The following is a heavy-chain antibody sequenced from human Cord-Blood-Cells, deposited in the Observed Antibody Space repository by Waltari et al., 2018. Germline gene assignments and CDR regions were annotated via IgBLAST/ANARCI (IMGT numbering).Heavy chain of an antibody. CDR3: ARRQPYSYGYYYYYYMDV. V-gene: IGHV4-34*01. CDR1: GGSFSGYY. Sequence: QVQLQQWGAGLLKPSETLSLTCAVYGGSFSGYYWSWIRQPPGKGLEWIGEINHSGSNNYNPSPKSRVTISVEPSKNQFSLKLSSVTAADTAVYYCARRQPYSYGYYYYYYMDVWGKGTTVTVSS. J-gene: IGHJ6*03. D-gene: IGHD5-18*01. CDR2: INHSGSN.